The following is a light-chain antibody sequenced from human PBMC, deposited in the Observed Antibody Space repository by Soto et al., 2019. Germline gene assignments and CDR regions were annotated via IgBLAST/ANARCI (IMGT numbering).Light chain of an antibody. J-gene: IGKJ1*01. CDR3: QQYNSYSWT. CDR1: QTFSSY. V-gene: IGKV1-5*01. CDR2: DAS. Sequence: DIQITQSPSTLSASVVYRVAITCRASQTFSSYLAWYQQKPGKAPKLLIFDASSLEGGVPSRFSGSGSGTEFTLTISSLQPDDFATYYCQQYNSYSWTFGQGTKVDIK.